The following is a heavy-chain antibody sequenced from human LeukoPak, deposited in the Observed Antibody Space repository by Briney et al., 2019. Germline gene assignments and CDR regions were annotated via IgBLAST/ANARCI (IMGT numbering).Heavy chain of an antibody. V-gene: IGHV4-34*01. CDR3: ARIRITMVRGVGYFDY. Sequence: PSETLSLTCAVYGGSFSGYYWSWIRQPPGKGLEWIGEINHSGSTNYNPSLKSRVTISVDTSKNQFSLKLSSVTAADTAVYYCARIRITMVRGVGYFDYWGQGTLVTVSS. CDR2: INHSGST. J-gene: IGHJ4*02. D-gene: IGHD3-10*01. CDR1: GGSFSGYY.